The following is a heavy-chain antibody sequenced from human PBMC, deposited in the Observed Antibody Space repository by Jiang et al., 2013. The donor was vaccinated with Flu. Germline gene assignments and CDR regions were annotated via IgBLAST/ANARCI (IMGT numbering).Heavy chain of an antibody. D-gene: IGHD6-19*01. Sequence: VKKPGESLKISCKGSGYSFTNYWIGWVRQMPGKGLEWMGIIFPGDSDTTYSPSFQGQVTISADKSIDTAYLQWSSLKASDTAMYYCARRDGSRWYFDCWGQGTLVTVSS. CDR2: IFPGDSDT. V-gene: IGHV5-51*01. J-gene: IGHJ4*02. CDR1: GYSFTNYW. CDR3: ARRDGSRWYFDC.